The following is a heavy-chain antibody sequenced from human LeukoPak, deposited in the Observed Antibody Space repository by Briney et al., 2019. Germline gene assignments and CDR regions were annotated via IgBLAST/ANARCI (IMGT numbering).Heavy chain of an antibody. Sequence: GGSLRLSCAASGFTFSDSYMTWIRQAPGKGLEWVSAISGSGGSTYYADSVKGRFTISRDNSKNTLYLQMNSLRAEDTAVYYCAKVFGSYGDYWGQGTLVTVSS. J-gene: IGHJ4*02. CDR2: ISGSGGST. CDR1: GFTFSDSY. V-gene: IGHV3-23*01. CDR3: AKVFGSYGDY. D-gene: IGHD1-26*01.